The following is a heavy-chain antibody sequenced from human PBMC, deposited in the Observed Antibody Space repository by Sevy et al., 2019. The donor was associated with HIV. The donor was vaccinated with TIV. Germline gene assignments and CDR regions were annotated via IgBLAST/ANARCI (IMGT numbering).Heavy chain of an antibody. CDR2: IYDSGST. D-gene: IGHD5-18*01. Sequence: SETRSLTCTVSGGSISSGGYYWSWIRQHPGKGLEWIGYIYDSGSTYYNPSLKSRVTISVDTSKNQFSLKLSSVTAADTAVYYCAAVDTAMVTTAFDIWGQGTMVTVSS. V-gene: IGHV4-31*03. CDR1: GGSISSGGYY. J-gene: IGHJ3*02. CDR3: AAVDTAMVTTAFDI.